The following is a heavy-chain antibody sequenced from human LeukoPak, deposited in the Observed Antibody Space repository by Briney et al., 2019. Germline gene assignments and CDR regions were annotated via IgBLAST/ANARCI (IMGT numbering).Heavy chain of an antibody. CDR1: GYRFTNYW. CDR3: ARWAASGIGLDY. CDR2: IYPGDSDT. D-gene: IGHD6-13*01. Sequence: GESLKISCEASGYRFTNYWIGWVRQMPGKGLEWMGIIYPGDSDTRYSPSFQGQVTISADKSISTAYLQWSSLKASDTAVYYCARWAASGIGLDYWGQGTLVTAS. V-gene: IGHV5-51*01. J-gene: IGHJ4*02.